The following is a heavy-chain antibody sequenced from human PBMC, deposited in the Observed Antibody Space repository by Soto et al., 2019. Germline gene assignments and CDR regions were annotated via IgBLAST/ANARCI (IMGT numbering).Heavy chain of an antibody. CDR2: ISSSSSTI. Sequence: GGSLRLSCAASGFTFSSYSMNWVRQAPGKGLEWVSYISSSSSTIYYADSVKGRFTISRDNAKNSLYLQMNSLRAEDTAVYYCARDSTYCGGDCPHARGQRTLVTVSS. J-gene: IGHJ4*02. CDR1: GFTFSSYS. V-gene: IGHV3-48*01. CDR3: ARDSTYCGGDCPHA. D-gene: IGHD2-21*02.